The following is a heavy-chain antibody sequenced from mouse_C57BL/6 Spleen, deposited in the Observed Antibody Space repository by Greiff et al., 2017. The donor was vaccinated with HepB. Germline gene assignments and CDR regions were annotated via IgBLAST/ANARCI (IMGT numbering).Heavy chain of an antibody. Sequence: VKLQESGPELVKPGASVKISCKASGYAFSSSWKNWVKQRPGKGLEWIGRIYPGDGDTNYNGKFKGKATLTADKSSSTAYMQLSSLTSEDSAVYFCARWYYGSTLYFDYWGQGTTLTVSS. V-gene: IGHV1-82*01. CDR2: IYPGDGDT. J-gene: IGHJ2*01. CDR3: ARWYYGSTLYFDY. D-gene: IGHD1-1*01. CDR1: GYAFSSSW.